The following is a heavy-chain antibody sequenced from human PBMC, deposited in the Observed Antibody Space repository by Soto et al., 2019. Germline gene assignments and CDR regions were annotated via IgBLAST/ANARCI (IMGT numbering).Heavy chain of an antibody. CDR2: IWYDGSNK. CDR3: ARDYIVVVPAATYYYYGMDV. CDR1: GFTFSSYG. V-gene: IGHV3-33*01. D-gene: IGHD2-2*01. Sequence: VQLVESGGGVVQPGRSLRLSCAASGFTFSSYGMHWVRQAPGKGLEWVAVIWYDGSNKYYADSVKGRFTISRDNSKNTLYLQMNSLRAEDTAVYYCARDYIVVVPAATYYYYGMDVWGQGTTVTVSS. J-gene: IGHJ6*02.